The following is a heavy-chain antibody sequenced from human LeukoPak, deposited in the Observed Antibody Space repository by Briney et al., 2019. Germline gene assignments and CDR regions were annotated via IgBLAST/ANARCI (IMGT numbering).Heavy chain of an antibody. J-gene: IGHJ4*02. CDR3: ARVKDRSSTSCPRGGFDY. CDR1: GGSFSGYY. Sequence: SETLSLTCAVYGGSFSGYYWSWIRQPPGKGLEWIGEINHSGSTNYNPSLKSRVTISVDTSKNQFSLKLSSVTAADTAVYYCARVKDRSSTSCPRGGFDYWGQGTLVTVSS. V-gene: IGHV4-34*01. D-gene: IGHD2-2*01. CDR2: INHSGST.